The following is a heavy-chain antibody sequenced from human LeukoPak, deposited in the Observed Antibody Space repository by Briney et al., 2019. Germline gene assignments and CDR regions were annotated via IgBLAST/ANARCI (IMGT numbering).Heavy chain of an antibody. V-gene: IGHV3-48*04. D-gene: IGHD3-22*01. CDR2: ISSSGSTI. J-gene: IGHJ3*02. CDR1: GFTFSSYT. Sequence: GGSLRLSCAASGFTFSSYTMHWVRQAPGKGLEWVSYISSSGSTIYYADSVKGRFTISRDNAKKSLYLQMNSLRAEDTAVYYCARALPMIVVAEDAFDIWGQGTMVTVSS. CDR3: ARALPMIVVAEDAFDI.